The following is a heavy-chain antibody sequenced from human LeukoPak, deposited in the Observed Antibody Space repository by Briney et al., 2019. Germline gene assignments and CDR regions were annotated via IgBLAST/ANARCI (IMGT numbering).Heavy chain of an antibody. J-gene: IGHJ4*02. CDR1: GGSISSYY. Sequence: PSETLSLTCTVSGGSISSYYWSWIRQPAGKGLEWIGRIYTSGSTNYNPSLKSRVTMSVDTSKNQFSLKLSSVTAADTAVYYCASTKWYSGSYLIGYWGQGTLVTVSS. V-gene: IGHV4-4*07. CDR2: IYTSGST. CDR3: ASTKWYSGSYLIGY. D-gene: IGHD1-26*01.